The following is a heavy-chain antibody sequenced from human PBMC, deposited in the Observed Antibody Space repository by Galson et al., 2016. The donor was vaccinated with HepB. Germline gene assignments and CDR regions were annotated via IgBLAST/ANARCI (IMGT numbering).Heavy chain of an antibody. V-gene: IGHV3-11*01. Sequence: SLRLSCAASGFSFSDYYMTWIRQAPGKGLEYISYISTSGDIIYYADSVKGRFTVSRNNAKNSLYLQMNSLIAEDTAVYYCGRDGEFDYYYGTDVWGKGTTVTVSS. CDR3: GRDGEFDYYYGTDV. CDR1: GFSFSDYY. J-gene: IGHJ6*04. CDR2: ISTSGDII.